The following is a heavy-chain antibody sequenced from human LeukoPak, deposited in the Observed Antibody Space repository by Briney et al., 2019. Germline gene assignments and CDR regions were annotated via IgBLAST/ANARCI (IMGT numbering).Heavy chain of an antibody. CDR3: ARVLVVSWSDP. J-gene: IGHJ5*02. V-gene: IGHV3-66*02. CDR1: GFTVSSNY. D-gene: IGHD2-8*01. CDR2: IYSGGST. Sequence: GGSLRLSCAASGFTVSSNYMSWVRQAPGKGLEWVSVIYSGGSTYYADSVKGRFTISRDNSKNTLYLQMNSLRAEDTAVYYCARVLVVSWSDPWGQGTLVTVSS.